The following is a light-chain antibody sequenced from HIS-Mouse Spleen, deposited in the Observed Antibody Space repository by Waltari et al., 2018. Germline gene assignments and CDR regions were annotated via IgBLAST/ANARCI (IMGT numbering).Light chain of an antibody. Sequence: SYELTQPPSVSVSPGQTARIPCSGDAFQKQYAYWYQQKSGQAPVLVIYEDSKRPSGIPERFSGSSSGTMATLTISGAQVEDEADYYCYSTDSSGNHRVFGGGTKLTVL. CDR1: AFQKQY. J-gene: IGLJ2*01. V-gene: IGLV3-10*01. CDR3: YSTDSSGNHRV. CDR2: EDS.